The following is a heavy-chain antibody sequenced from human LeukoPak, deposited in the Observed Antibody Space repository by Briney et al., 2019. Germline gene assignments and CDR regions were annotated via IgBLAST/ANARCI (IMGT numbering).Heavy chain of an antibody. CDR3: AKREYGDYNNWFDP. D-gene: IGHD4-17*01. V-gene: IGHV3-23*01. J-gene: IGHJ5*02. CDR2: ISGSGGST. Sequence: PGGSLRLSCAASGFTFSSYAMSWVRQAPGKGLEWVSAISGSGGSTYYADSVEGRFTISRDNSKNTLYLQMNSLRAEDTAVYYCAKREYGDYNNWFDPWGQGTLVTVSS. CDR1: GFTFSSYA.